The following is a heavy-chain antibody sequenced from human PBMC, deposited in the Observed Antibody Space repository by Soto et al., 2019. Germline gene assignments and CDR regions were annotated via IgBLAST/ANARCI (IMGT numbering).Heavy chain of an antibody. CDR3: AIALSYSSGWYYSARYYYYGMDV. D-gene: IGHD6-19*01. CDR2: INPSGGST. CDR1: GYTFTSYY. V-gene: IGHV1-46*01. Sequence: QVQLVQSGAEVKKPGASVKVSCKASGYTFTSYYMHWVRQAPGQGLEWMGIINPSGGSTSYAQKFQGRVTMTRDTSTSTVYMELSSLRSEDTAVYYCAIALSYSSGWYYSARYYYYGMDVWGQGTTVTVSS. J-gene: IGHJ6*02.